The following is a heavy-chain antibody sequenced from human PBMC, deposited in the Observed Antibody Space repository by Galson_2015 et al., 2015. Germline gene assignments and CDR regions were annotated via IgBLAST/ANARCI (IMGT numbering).Heavy chain of an antibody. J-gene: IGHJ4*02. D-gene: IGHD1-1*01. Sequence: CAISGDSVSSNSGAWNWIRQSPWRGLEWLGRTYYRSKWSNNYAVSVKSRITINPDASKNQFSLQLNSVTPEDTAVYYCARGNEELDYWCQGTLVTVSS. CDR1: GDSVSSNSGA. CDR3: ARGNEELDY. CDR2: TYYRSKWSN. V-gene: IGHV6-1*01.